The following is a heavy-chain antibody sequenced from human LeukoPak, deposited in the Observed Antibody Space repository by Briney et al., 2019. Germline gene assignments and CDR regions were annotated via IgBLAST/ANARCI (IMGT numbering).Heavy chain of an antibody. CDR3: ARGINYDYVWGSHRYTPFGYYFDY. J-gene: IGHJ4*02. CDR1: GGSFSGYY. Sequence: SETQSLTCAVYGGSFSGYYWSWIRQPPGNGLEWIGEINHSGITNYNPSLKSRVTISVDTSKNQFSLKLSSVTAADTAVYYCARGINYDYVWGSHRYTPFGYYFDYWGQGTLVTVSS. CDR2: INHSGIT. V-gene: IGHV4-34*01. D-gene: IGHD3-16*02.